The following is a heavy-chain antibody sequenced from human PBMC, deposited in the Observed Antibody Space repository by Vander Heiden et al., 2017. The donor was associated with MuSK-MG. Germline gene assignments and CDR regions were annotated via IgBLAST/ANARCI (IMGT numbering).Heavy chain of an antibody. D-gene: IGHD2-15*01. Sequence: EVVLLESGGGRVQPGGSLRHSCSGSGFPLSKYEMICGRRAPGGGLEWVAYNNNRGDSILYSDSVKGRFTLARDNAHNSIYLHMDGLRADDSGDYFCARDRYEDIPGYFDLWGQGTLVVVSS. V-gene: IGHV3-48*03. CDR3: ARDRYEDIPGYFDL. J-gene: IGHJ5*02. CDR1: GFPLSKYE. CDR2: NNNRGDSI.